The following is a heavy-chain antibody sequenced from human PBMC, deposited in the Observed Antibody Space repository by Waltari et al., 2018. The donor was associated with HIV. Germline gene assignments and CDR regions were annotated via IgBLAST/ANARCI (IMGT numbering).Heavy chain of an antibody. CDR2: IYSAGKT. CDR1: VGSIKNPAYY. J-gene: IGHJ2*01. CDR3: SRLILGTTSRYFAA. V-gene: IGHV4-39*02. D-gene: IGHD1-26*01. Sequence: QVQLQESGPGLVKPSETLSLVCSVSVGSIKNPAYYWAWIRQPPGKGFEWIGTIYSAGKTYYKPSYNSSLQSRITISADTSKNHFSLRLASVTAADTAVHFCSRLILGTTSRYFAAWGRGTLVTVSS.